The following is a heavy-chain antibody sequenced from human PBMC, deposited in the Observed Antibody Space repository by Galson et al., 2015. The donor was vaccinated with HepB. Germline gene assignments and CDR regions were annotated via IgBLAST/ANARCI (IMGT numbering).Heavy chain of an antibody. CDR2: IYPGDSDT. CDR1: GYSFTSYW. Sequence: QSGAEVKKPGESLKISCKGSGYSFTSYWIGWVRQMPGKGLEWMGIIYPGDSDTRYSPSFQGQVTISADKSISTTYLQWSSLKASDTAMYYCARHDPLGDYVLFPDYWGQGTLVTVSS. D-gene: IGHD4-17*01. V-gene: IGHV5-51*01. CDR3: ARHDPLGDYVLFPDY. J-gene: IGHJ4*02.